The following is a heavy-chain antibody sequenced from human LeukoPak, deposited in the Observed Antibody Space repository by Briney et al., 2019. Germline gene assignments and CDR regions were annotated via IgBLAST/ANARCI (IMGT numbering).Heavy chain of an antibody. CDR2: IGASGDSI. Sequence: GGSLRLSCAVSGFTFSSYATIWVRQAPGRGLVWVSSIGASGDSIYYTDSVKGRFTISRDNSKNTLYLQMSSLRVEDTAVYYCAKIPDVSDYWGQGTLVTVSS. CDR1: GFTFSSYA. J-gene: IGHJ4*02. CDR3: AKIPDVSDY. V-gene: IGHV3-23*01.